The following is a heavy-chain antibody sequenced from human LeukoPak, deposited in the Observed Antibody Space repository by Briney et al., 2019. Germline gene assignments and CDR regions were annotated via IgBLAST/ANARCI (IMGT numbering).Heavy chain of an antibody. Sequence: SETLSLTCAVCGGSFSGYYWSWTRQPPGKGLEWIGEINHSGSTNYNPSLKSRVTISVDTSKNQFSLKLSSVTAADTAVYYCARGRRIVVVPAAGRWYFDLWGRGTLVTVSS. CDR3: ARGRRIVVVPAAGRWYFDL. CDR1: GGSFSGYY. J-gene: IGHJ2*01. V-gene: IGHV4-34*01. CDR2: INHSGST. D-gene: IGHD2-2*01.